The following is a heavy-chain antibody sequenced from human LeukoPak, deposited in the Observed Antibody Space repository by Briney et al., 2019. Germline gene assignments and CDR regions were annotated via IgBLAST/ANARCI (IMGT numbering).Heavy chain of an antibody. J-gene: IGHJ1*01. CDR2: IYHSGST. V-gene: IGHV4-59*02. CDR1: GGSVSTYY. Sequence: SETLSLTCTVSGGSVSTYYWNWIRQPPGKGLEWIGYIYHSGSTNYNPSLQSRVTISVDTSKNQFSLNLNSVTAADTAVYYCARGGAARLHFQNWGQGTLVTVSS. CDR3: ARGGAARLHFQN. D-gene: IGHD6-6*01.